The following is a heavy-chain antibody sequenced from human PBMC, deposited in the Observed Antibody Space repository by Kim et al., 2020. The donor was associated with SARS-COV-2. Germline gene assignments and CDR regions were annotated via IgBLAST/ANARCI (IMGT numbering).Heavy chain of an antibody. Sequence: SETLSLTCAVYGGSFSGYYWSWIRQPPGKGLEWIGEINHSGSTNYNPSLKSRVTISVDTSKNQFSLKLSSVTAADTAVYYCARGHYDYVWGSYPLAANFDYWGQGTLVTVSS. V-gene: IGHV4-34*01. CDR3: ARGHYDYVWGSYPLAANFDY. CDR2: INHSGST. D-gene: IGHD3-16*02. J-gene: IGHJ4*02. CDR1: GGSFSGYY.